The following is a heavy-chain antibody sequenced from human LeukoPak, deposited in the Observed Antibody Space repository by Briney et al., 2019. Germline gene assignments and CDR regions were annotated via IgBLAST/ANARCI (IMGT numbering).Heavy chain of an antibody. CDR1: GYTFTSYD. D-gene: IGHD2-2*01. J-gene: IGHJ6*03. Sequence: ASVKVSCKASGYTFTSYDINWVRQATGQGLEWMGWMDPNSGNTGYAQKFQGRVTMTRNTSISTAYMELSSLRSGDTAVYYCTRLVVPVARRNLYYYMDVWGKGTTVTISS. CDR2: MDPNSGNT. CDR3: TRLVVPVARRNLYYYMDV. V-gene: IGHV1-8*01.